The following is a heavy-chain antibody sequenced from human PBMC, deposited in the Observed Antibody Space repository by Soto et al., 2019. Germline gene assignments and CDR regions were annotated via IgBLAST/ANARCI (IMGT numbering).Heavy chain of an antibody. CDR1: GYTLTELS. Sequence: ASVKVSCKVSGYTLTELSMHWVRQAPGKGLEWMGGLDPDDGETIYAQKFQGRVTMTEDTSTDTAYMELSSLRSEDTAVYYCATAASNSTLYYYYYYMDVWGKGTTVTVSS. D-gene: IGHD4-4*01. CDR3: ATAASNSTLYYYYYYMDV. V-gene: IGHV1-24*01. J-gene: IGHJ6*03. CDR2: LDPDDGET.